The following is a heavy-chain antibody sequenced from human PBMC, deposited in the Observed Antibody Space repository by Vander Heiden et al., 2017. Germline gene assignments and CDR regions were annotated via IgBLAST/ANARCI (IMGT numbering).Heavy chain of an antibody. V-gene: IGHV3-15*01. CDR1: GFTFSSAL. CDR3: STGGSVVDY. Sequence: EVQLVESGGGVVKPGGWRRVSWAASGFTFSSALMNWVRQAPGKGLEWVGRVKSKYDGGTTDYAAPVKGRFTISIDDSKNTAYLQMNNLSTEDTAVYYCSTGGSVVDYWGQGTLVTVSS. CDR2: VKSKYDGGTT. J-gene: IGHJ4*02.